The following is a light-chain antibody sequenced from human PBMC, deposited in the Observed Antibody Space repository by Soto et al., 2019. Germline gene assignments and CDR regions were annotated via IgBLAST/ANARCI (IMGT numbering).Light chain of an antibody. Sequence: EIVMTQSPATLSVSPGERATLSCRASQSVSSNLAWYQQKPGQAPRLLIYGASTRATGIPARFSGSGSGTDFTLTISSLQPEDFAVYYCQQRSNWPTFGQGTR. CDR3: QQRSNWPT. CDR1: QSVSSN. J-gene: IGKJ5*01. CDR2: GAS. V-gene: IGKV3-15*01.